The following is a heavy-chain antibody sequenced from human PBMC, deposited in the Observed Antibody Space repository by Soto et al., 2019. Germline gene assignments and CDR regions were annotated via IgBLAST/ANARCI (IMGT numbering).Heavy chain of an antibody. CDR1: GFTFSSYA. D-gene: IGHD3-10*01. Sequence: PGGSLRLSCAASGFTFSSYAMSWVRQAPGKGLEWVSAISGSGGSTYYADSVKGRFTISRDNSKNTLYLQMNSLRAEDTAVYYCERGAHLEWVGELVDYWGQGTLVTVS. CDR3: ERGAHLEWVGELVDY. CDR2: ISGSGGST. J-gene: IGHJ4*02. V-gene: IGHV3-23*01.